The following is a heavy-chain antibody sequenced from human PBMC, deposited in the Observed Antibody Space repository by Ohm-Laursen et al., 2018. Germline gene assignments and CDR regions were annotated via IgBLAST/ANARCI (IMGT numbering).Heavy chain of an antibody. V-gene: IGHV3-21*01. D-gene: IGHD6-19*01. CDR3: ARDQGWVDY. CDR2: ISSSGSDL. Sequence: SLRLSCSASGFTFSSYTMNWVRQAPGKGLEWVSAISSSGSDLYYADSVKGRFTISRDNAKNSLYLQMNSLRAEDTAVYYCARDQGWVDYWGQGTLVTVSS. CDR1: GFTFSSYT. J-gene: IGHJ4*02.